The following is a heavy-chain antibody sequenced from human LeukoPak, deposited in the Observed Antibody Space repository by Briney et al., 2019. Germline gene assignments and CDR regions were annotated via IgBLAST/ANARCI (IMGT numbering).Heavy chain of an antibody. CDR2: INTDGSRA. Sequence: GGSLRLSCAASGFIFSDYWMHWVRQAPGKGLVWVSGINTDGSRATYADSVKGRFTFSRDNAKNTLYLQMSSLRDEDTAVYYCVRDRPHNWFDPWGQGTPVTVSS. J-gene: IGHJ5*02. CDR1: GFIFSDYW. V-gene: IGHV3-74*01. CDR3: VRDRPHNWFDP.